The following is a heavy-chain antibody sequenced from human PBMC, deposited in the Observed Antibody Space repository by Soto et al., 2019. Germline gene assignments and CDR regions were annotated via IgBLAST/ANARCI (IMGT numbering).Heavy chain of an antibody. J-gene: IGHJ4*02. V-gene: IGHV4-34*01. Sequence: QVQLQQWGAGLLKPSETMSLTCDVYGGSFSGHYWNWIRQSPEKGLEWIGEIDHSGSTSFNPSLERRVTTSVDTSKNQFSRKLSAVTAADTAVYYCARGGRYSHGPSLDYWGQGTLVTVSS. D-gene: IGHD5-18*01. CDR1: GGSFSGHY. CDR2: IDHSGST. CDR3: ARGGRYSHGPSLDY.